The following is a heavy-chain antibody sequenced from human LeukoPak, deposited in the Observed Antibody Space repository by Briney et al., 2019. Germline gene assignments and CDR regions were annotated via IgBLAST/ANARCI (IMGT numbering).Heavy chain of an antibody. CDR2: ISSSGSTI. D-gene: IGHD3-9*01. CDR1: GFTFSDYY. CDR3: AKPEGWLLKHDYFDY. J-gene: IGHJ4*02. V-gene: IGHV3-11*01. Sequence: PGGSLRLSCAASGFTFSDYYMSWIRQAPGKGLEWVSYISSSGSTIYYADSVKGRFTISRDNAKNSLYLQMNSLRAEDTAVYYCAKPEGWLLKHDYFDYWGQGTLVTVSS.